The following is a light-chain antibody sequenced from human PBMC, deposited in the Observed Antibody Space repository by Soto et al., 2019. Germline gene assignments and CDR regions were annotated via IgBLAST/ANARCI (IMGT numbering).Light chain of an antibody. CDR3: CSYAGSNTWV. CDR2: EGN. V-gene: IGLV2-23*01. Sequence: QSALTQPASVSGSPGQSITISCTGTSSDIGIYNLVSWYQQHPGKAPKLMIYEGNKRPSGVSNRFSSSKSGNTASLTISGLQVEDEADYYCCSYAGSNTWVFGGGTKLTVL. CDR1: SSDIGIYNL. J-gene: IGLJ3*02.